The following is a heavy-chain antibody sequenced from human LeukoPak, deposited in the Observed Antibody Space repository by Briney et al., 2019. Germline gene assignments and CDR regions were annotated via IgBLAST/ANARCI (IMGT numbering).Heavy chain of an antibody. V-gene: IGHV4-59*08. Sequence: PSETLSLTCTVSGGSISSYYWSWIRQPPGKGLEWIGYIYYSGSTNYNPSLKSRVTISVDTSKNQFSLKLSSVTAADTAVYYRARHGVDTAMVSYFDYWGQGTLVTVSS. D-gene: IGHD5-18*01. CDR3: ARHGVDTAMVSYFDY. J-gene: IGHJ4*02. CDR1: GGSISSYY. CDR2: IYYSGST.